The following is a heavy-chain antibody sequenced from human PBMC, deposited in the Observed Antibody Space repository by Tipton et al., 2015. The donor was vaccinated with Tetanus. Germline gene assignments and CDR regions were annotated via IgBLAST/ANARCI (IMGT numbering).Heavy chain of an antibody. CDR2: IYYNGRT. CDR1: GDSVSSGSHY. CDR3: AREDTTTIDY. D-gene: IGHD5-18*01. J-gene: IGHJ4*02. Sequence: LRLSCTVSGDSVSSGSHYWSWIRQPPGKGLEWIGYIYYNGRTNYNPSLKSRVTISVDTSKNQFFLKLSSVTAADTGMYYCAREDTTTIDYWGQGTLVTVSS. V-gene: IGHV4-61*01.